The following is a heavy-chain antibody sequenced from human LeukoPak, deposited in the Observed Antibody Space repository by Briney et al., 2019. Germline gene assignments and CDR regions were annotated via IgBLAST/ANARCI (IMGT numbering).Heavy chain of an antibody. Sequence: ASVKVSCKASGYTFTSYGISWVRQAPGQGLEWMGWISAYNGNTNYAQKFQGRVTMTTDTSTSTAYMKLRSLRSDDTAVYYCARDIDSGYDSLWNWFDPWGQGTRVTVSS. CDR1: GYTFTSYG. V-gene: IGHV1-18*04. D-gene: IGHD5-12*01. J-gene: IGHJ5*02. CDR3: ARDIDSGYDSLWNWFDP. CDR2: ISAYNGNT.